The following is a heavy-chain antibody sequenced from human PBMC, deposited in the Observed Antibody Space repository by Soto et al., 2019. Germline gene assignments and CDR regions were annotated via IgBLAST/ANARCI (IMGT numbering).Heavy chain of an antibody. J-gene: IGHJ4*02. CDR2: ISSSSSYI. V-gene: IGHV3-21*01. CDR1: GFTFSSYS. D-gene: IGHD5-18*01. CDR3: ARVVPGYSYGYDRGLVDY. Sequence: PGGSLRLSCAASGFTFSSYSMNWVRQAPGKGLEWVSSISSSSSYIYYADSVKGRFTISRDNAKNSLYLQMNSLRAEDTAVYYCARVVPGYSYGYDRGLVDYWGQGTLVTVSS.